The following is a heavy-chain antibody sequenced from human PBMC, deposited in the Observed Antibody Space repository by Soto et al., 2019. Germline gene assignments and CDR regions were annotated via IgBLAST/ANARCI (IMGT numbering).Heavy chain of an antibody. CDR1: GFNFEDYS. CDR2: ISWHGGST. J-gene: IGHJ4*02. V-gene: IGHV3-43*01. CDR3: AKDTVRYDSGGYSFDY. Sequence: PGGSLRLSCAAAGFNFEDYSMHWVRQVPGKGLEWVSLISWHGGSTYYADSVKGRFTISRDNSENSLSLQMNSLRTEDTALYYCAKDTVRYDSGGYSFDYWGQGALVTVSS. D-gene: IGHD3-22*01.